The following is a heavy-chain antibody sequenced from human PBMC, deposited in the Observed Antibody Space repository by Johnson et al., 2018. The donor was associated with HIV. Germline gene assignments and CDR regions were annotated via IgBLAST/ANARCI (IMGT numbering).Heavy chain of an antibody. V-gene: IGHV3-15*01. CDR1: GFTFSDAS. D-gene: IGHD1-26*01. CDR2: IKSKTDGGTT. Sequence: VQLVESGGGVVQPGRSLRLSCAASGFTFSDASMSWVRQAPGKGLEWVGRIKSKTDGGTTAYAAPVKGGFTISRDDSKNTLYLQMNSLRAEDTAVYYCARDKGGIVGYDAFDIWGQGTMVTVSS. J-gene: IGHJ3*02. CDR3: ARDKGGIVGYDAFDI.